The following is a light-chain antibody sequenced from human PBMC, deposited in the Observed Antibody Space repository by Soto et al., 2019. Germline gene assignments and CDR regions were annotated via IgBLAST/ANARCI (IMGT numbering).Light chain of an antibody. J-gene: IGLJ3*02. V-gene: IGLV1-47*01. CDR1: SSNIGSDY. CDR3: ATWDDSLSGWV. Sequence: QSVLTQPPSASGTPGQRVTISCSGSSSNIGSDYVYWYQQLPGTAPKLLIYRNNQRPSVVPDRFSGSKSGTSASLAISGRRSEDEDDYYCATWDDSLSGWVFGGGTKVTVL. CDR2: RNN.